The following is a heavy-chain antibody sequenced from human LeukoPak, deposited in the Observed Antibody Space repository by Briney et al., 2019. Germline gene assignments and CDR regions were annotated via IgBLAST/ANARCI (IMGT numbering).Heavy chain of an antibody. CDR3: STLTSRGLSDS. V-gene: IGHV3-15*07. J-gene: IGHJ4*02. Sequence: GGSLRLSCAASGFTFSNAWMNWVRQAPGKGLEWVGRIKSKADGETIDYAAPVKGRFTFSRDDSKNMLYLQVNSLKSEDTAVYYCSTLTSRGLSDSWGQGTLVSVSS. D-gene: IGHD1-20*01. CDR2: IKSKADGETI. CDR1: GFTFSNAW.